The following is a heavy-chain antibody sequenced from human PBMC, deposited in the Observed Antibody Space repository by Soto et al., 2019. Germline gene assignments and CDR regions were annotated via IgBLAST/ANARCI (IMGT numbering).Heavy chain of an antibody. J-gene: IGHJ3*02. D-gene: IGHD5-18*01. CDR2: ISSSSSYI. Sequence: GGSLSLSCAASGFTFSSYSMNWVRQAPGKGLGWVSSISSSSSYIYYADSVKGRFTISRDNAKNSLYLQMNSLRAEDTAVYYCARDPTADAFYIWGQGSMVTVSS. CDR3: ARDPTADAFYI. CDR1: GFTFSSYS. V-gene: IGHV3-21*01.